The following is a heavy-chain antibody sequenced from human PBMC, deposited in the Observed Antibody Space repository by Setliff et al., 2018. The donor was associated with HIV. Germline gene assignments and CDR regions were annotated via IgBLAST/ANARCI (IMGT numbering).Heavy chain of an antibody. V-gene: IGHV3-23*01. J-gene: IGHJ6*03. Sequence: GGSLGLSCAASGFTFISYAMSSVRQAPGKGLEWVPAISGSGGSTYYADSVRGRFTIARDNSKNTLYLRLNSLRAEDTAIYYCAKDLGNYYYMDVWGKGTTVTVSS. CDR3: AKDLGNYYYMDV. CDR2: ISGSGGST. CDR1: GFTFISYA. D-gene: IGHD3-10*01.